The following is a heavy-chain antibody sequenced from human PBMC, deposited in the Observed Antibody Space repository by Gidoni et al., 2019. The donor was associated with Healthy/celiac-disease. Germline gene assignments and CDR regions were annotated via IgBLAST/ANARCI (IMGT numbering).Heavy chain of an antibody. CDR1: GGSISSYY. Sequence: QVQLQESGPGLVKPSETLSLTCTFSGGSISSYYWSWSRQPPGKGLGWIGYIYYSGSTNYNPSLKSRVTISVDTSKNQFSLKLSSVTAADTAVYYCARGGYDSSGYRLGYWGQGTLVTVSS. V-gene: IGHV4-59*01. D-gene: IGHD3-22*01. CDR3: ARGGYDSSGYRLGY. CDR2: IYYSGST. J-gene: IGHJ4*02.